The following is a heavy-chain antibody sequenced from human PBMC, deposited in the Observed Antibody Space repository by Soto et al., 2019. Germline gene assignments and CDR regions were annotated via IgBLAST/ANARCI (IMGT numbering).Heavy chain of an antibody. Sequence: SETLSLTCAVSGGSISSGGYSWSWIRQPPGKGLEWIGYIYHSGSTYYNPSLKSRVTISVDRSKNQFSLKLSSVTAADTAVYYCARSGDDSPYYFGYWGQGTLVTVSS. CDR3: ARSGDDSPYYFGY. V-gene: IGHV4-30-2*01. D-gene: IGHD3-22*01. J-gene: IGHJ4*02. CDR2: IYHSGST. CDR1: GGSISSGGYS.